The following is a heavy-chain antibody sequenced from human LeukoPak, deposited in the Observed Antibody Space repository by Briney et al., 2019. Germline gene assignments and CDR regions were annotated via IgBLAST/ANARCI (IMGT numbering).Heavy chain of an antibody. CDR1: GFTFSDYY. V-gene: IGHV3-11*04. CDR3: ARHSSGWSFDY. CDR2: IISSGTTI. Sequence: GGSLRLSCVASGFTFSDYYMTWIRQAPGKGLEWLSYIISSGTTIYYADSVKGRFTVSRDNAKNSLYLQVNSLRAEDTAVYYCARHSSGWSFDYWGQGTLVTVSS. D-gene: IGHD3-22*01. J-gene: IGHJ4*02.